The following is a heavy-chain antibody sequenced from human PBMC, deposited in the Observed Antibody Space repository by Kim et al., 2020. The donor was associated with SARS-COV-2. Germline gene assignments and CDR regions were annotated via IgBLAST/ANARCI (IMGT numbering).Heavy chain of an antibody. CDR1: GGSISSYY. V-gene: IGHV4-59*01. Sequence: SETLSLTCTVSGGSISSYYWSWIRQPPGKGLEWIGYIYYSGSTNYNPSLKSRVTISVDTSKNQFSLKLSSVTAADTAVYYCARRGYYYGSGSYAQLFDPWGQGTLVTVSS. CDR2: IYYSGST. CDR3: ARRGYYYGSGSYAQLFDP. J-gene: IGHJ5*02. D-gene: IGHD3-10*01.